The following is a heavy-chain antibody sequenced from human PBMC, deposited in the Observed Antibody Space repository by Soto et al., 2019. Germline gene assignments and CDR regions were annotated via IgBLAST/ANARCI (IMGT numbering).Heavy chain of an antibody. V-gene: IGHV4-59*01. CDR2: IYYSGST. CDR3: ARREQQLLTTYYYYYMDV. Sequence: PSETLSLTCTVSGGSISSYYWSWIRQPPGKGLEWIGYIYYSGSTNYNPSLKSRVTISVDTSKNQFSLKLSSVTAADTAVYYCARREQQLLTTYYYYYMDVWGKGTTVTSP. D-gene: IGHD6-13*01. J-gene: IGHJ6*03. CDR1: GGSISSYY.